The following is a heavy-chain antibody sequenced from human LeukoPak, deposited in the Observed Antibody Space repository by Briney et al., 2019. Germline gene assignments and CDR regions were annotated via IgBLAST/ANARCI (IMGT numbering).Heavy chain of an antibody. V-gene: IGHV1-24*01. J-gene: IGHJ4*02. CDR3: ATGDSSGYYFG. CDR2: FDPEDGET. D-gene: IGHD3-22*01. Sequence: ASVKVSCKASGYTPTELSMHWVRQAPGKGLQWMGGFDPEDGETIYAQKFQGRVTMTEDTSTDTAYMELSSLRSEDTAVYYCATGDSSGYYFGWGQGTLVTVSS. CDR1: GYTPTELS.